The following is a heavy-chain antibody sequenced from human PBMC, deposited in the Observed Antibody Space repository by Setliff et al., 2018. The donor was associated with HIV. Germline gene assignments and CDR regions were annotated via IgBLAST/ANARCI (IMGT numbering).Heavy chain of an antibody. CDR2: IIPLFGTA. CDR3: ARVALPGITPLRHFDY. CDR1: GDTFSNSL. Sequence: GASVKVSCKASGDTFSNSLVTWVRQAPGQGLEWMGGIIPLFGTANYAQKFQGRVTMTRDTSTNTVYMELSSLRSEDTAVYYCARVALPGITPLRHFDYWGQGTLVTVSS. J-gene: IGHJ4*02. D-gene: IGHD3-10*01. V-gene: IGHV1-69*05.